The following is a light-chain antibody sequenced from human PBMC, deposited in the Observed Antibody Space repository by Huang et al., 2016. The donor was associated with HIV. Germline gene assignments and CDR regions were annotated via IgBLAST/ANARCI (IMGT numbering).Light chain of an antibody. CDR3: QQSYSTPYT. CDR2: AAS. V-gene: IGKV1-39*01. Sequence: DIQMTQSPSSLSASVGDRVTINCRASQRISSYLNWYHQKPGKAPKLLIYAASSLQSGVPSRFSGSGSGTDFTLTISSLQPEDFATYYCQQSYSTPYTFGQGTKLEIK. J-gene: IGKJ2*01. CDR1: QRISSY.